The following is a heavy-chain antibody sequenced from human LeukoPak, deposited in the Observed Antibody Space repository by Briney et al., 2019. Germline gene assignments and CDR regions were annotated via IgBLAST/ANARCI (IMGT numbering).Heavy chain of an antibody. CDR1: GGSISSYY. V-gene: IGHV4-59*08. J-gene: IGHJ5*02. CDR3: ARGGGVTMVRGVPNWFDP. D-gene: IGHD3-10*01. Sequence: SETLSLTCTVSGGSISSYYWSWIRQPPGKGLEWIGYIYYSGSTNYNPSLKSRVTISVDTSKNQFSLKLGSVTAADTAVYYCARGGGVTMVRGVPNWFDPWGQGTLDTVSS. CDR2: IYYSGST.